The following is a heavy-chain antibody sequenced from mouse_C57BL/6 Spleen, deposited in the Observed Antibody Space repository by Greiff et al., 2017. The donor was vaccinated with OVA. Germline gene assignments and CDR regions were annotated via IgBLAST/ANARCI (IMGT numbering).Heavy chain of an antibody. V-gene: IGHV1-54*01. J-gene: IGHJ3*01. CDR3: ARRDYDGAY. CDR2: INPGSGGT. CDR1: GYAFTNYL. D-gene: IGHD2-4*01. Sequence: QVQLQQPGAELVRPGTSVKVSCKASGYAFTNYLIEWVKQRPGQGLEWIGVINPGSGGTNYNEKFKGKATLTADKSSSTAYMQLSSLTSEDSAVYFCARRDYDGAYWGQGTLVTVSA.